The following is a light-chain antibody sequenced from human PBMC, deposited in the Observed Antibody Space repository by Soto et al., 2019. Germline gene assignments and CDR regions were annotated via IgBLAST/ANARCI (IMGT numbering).Light chain of an antibody. Sequence: QSALTQPPSASGSPGQSVTISCTGTSSDVGVYNYVSWYQQHPGKAPKLMIYEVSKRPSGVPDRFSGSKSGNTASLTVSGLQSEDEADYYCSSYAGSNNVEVFGTGTKLTVL. CDR1: SSDVGVYNY. V-gene: IGLV2-8*01. CDR2: EVS. CDR3: SSYAGSNNVEV. J-gene: IGLJ1*01.